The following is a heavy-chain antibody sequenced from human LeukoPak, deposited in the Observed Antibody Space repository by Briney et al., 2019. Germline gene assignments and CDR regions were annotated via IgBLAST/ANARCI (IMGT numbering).Heavy chain of an antibody. CDR3: ARVGGYCGGDCYPDY. Sequence: SETLSLTCTVSGGSISSYYWSWIRQPPGKGLEWIGYIYYSGSTNYNPSLKSRVTISVDTSKNQFSLKLSSVTAADTAVYYCARVGGYCGGDCYPDYWGQGTLVTVSS. CDR1: GGSISSYY. CDR2: IYYSGST. D-gene: IGHD2-21*01. V-gene: IGHV4-59*01. J-gene: IGHJ4*02.